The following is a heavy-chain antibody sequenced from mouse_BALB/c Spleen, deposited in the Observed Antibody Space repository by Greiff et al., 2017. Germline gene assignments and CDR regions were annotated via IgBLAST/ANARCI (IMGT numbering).Heavy chain of an antibody. Sequence: QVQLQQSGAELARPGASVKLSCKASGYTFTDYYINWVKQRTGQGLEWIGEIYPGSGNTYYNEKFKGKATLTADKSSSTAYMQISSLTSEDSAVYFCARSGTGTFDYWGQGTTLTVSS. CDR3: ARSGTGTFDY. CDR1: GYTFTDYY. CDR2: IYPGSGNT. D-gene: IGHD4-1*01. V-gene: IGHV1-77*01. J-gene: IGHJ2*01.